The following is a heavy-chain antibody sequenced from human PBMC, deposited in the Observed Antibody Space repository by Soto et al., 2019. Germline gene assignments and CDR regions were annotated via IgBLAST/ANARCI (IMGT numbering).Heavy chain of an antibody. CDR2: ISSISSVI. CDR3: ARDLSWGSNWYYYMDV. J-gene: IGHJ6*03. CDR1: GFILSDCA. V-gene: IGHV3-48*01. Sequence: EVQLVESGGGLVQPGGSLRLSCATSGFILSDCAMNWVRQAPGQGLEWVSYISSISSVIDYADSVKGRFTVSRDNARNSLYLQMNSLRAEDTAVYYCARDLSWGSNWYYYMDVWGKGTTVTVSS. D-gene: IGHD7-27*01.